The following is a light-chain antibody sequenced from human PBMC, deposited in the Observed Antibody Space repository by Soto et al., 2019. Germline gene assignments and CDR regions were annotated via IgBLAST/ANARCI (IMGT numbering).Light chain of an antibody. CDR1: QRVSSN. V-gene: IGKV3-15*01. Sequence: IALLSRRASQRVSSNLAWSPPRPGQAPRILIYGASTRATGIPGRFSGSGSGTEFTLTSCMLYSEDLAFYYCQQYHNSPWFAQGTKVDI. J-gene: IGKJ1*01. CDR2: GAS. CDR3: QQYHNSPW.